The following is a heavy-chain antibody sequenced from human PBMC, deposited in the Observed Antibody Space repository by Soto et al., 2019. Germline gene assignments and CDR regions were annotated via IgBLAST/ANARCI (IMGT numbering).Heavy chain of an antibody. CDR3: ARDRNYGMDV. V-gene: IGHV3-13*01. Sequence: GGSLRLSCSASGFTFNSYDMHWVRQATGKGLEWVSAIGTAGDTYYPGSVKGRFTISRENAKNSLYLQMNSLRAGDTAVYYCARDRNYGMDVWGQGTTVTVSS. CDR2: IGTAGDT. CDR1: GFTFNSYD. J-gene: IGHJ6*02.